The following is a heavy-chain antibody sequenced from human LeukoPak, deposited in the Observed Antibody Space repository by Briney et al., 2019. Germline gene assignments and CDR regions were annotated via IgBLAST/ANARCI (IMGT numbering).Heavy chain of an antibody. D-gene: IGHD2-2*01. CDR2: IYYSGST. CDR1: GGSISSSDTFY. CDR3: AREIGYCSSTSCYHYYYYMDV. Sequence: PSETLSLTCTVSGGSISSSDTFYWGWIRQPPGKGLEWIGNIYYSGSTFYSPSLKSRVTMSVDTSKNQFSLKLSSVTAADTAVYYCAREIGYCSSTSCYHYYYYMDVWGKGTTVTVSS. J-gene: IGHJ6*03. V-gene: IGHV4-39*07.